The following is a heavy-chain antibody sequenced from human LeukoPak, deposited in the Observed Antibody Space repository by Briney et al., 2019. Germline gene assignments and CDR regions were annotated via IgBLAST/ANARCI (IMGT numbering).Heavy chain of an antibody. CDR1: GFAFNTQA. J-gene: IGHJ4*02. D-gene: IGHD3-9*01. Sequence: GGSLRLSCVASGFAFNTQAMHWVRQAPGKGLEWLAVMSLDGSSIYYADSAKGRFTISRDNSKNTLYLQMSSLRVEDTAVYYCARDRGKLRYFGLWGQGTLLTVSS. CDR2: MSLDGSSI. V-gene: IGHV3-30*15. CDR3: ARDRGKLRYFGL.